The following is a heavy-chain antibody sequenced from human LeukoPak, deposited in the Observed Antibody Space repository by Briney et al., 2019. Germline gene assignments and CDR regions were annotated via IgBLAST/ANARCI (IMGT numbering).Heavy chain of an antibody. CDR3: ATDELLVQGLLDY. V-gene: IGHV3-21*01. D-gene: IGHD6-13*01. CDR2: ISSSSSYI. Sequence: PGGSLRLSCAASGFTFSSYSMNWVRQAPGKGLEWVSSISSSSSYIYYADSVKGRFTISRDNAKNSLYLQMNSLRAEDTAVYYCATDELLVQGLLDYWAQGTRVTVSS. J-gene: IGHJ4*02. CDR1: GFTFSSYS.